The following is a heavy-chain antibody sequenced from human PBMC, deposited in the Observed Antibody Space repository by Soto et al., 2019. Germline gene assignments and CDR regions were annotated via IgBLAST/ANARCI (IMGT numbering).Heavy chain of an antibody. CDR2: IYHTGYP. Sequence: QLQLQESGSGLVKPSQTLSLTCAVSGGSISSGGYSWSWIRQPPGKGLEWIGYIYHTGYPYCNPSLQSIVPIAVDRSKNELSLTLSSVTAAERAVYYCGIAHYGYHGYGTAVWGQGTRLSVSS. J-gene: IGHJ6*02. V-gene: IGHV4-30-2*01. CDR1: GGSISSGGYS. D-gene: IGHD4-17*01. CDR3: GIAHYGYHGYGTAV.